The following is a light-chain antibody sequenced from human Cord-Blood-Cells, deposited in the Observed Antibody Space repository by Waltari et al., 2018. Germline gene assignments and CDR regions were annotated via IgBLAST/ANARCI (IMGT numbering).Light chain of an antibody. CDR2: DAS. J-gene: IGKJ4*01. CDR1: QSVRSY. V-gene: IGKV3-11*01. Sequence: EIVLTQSPATLSLSPGERATVSSRSSQSVRSYLAWYQQKPGQAPRLLIYDASNRATGIPARFSGSGSGTDFTLTISSLEPEDFAVYYCQQRSNWPLTFGGGTKVEIK. CDR3: QQRSNWPLT.